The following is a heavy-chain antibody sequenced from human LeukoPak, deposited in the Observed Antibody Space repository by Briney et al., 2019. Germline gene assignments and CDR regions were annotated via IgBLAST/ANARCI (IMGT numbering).Heavy chain of an antibody. CDR3: ARDRTTVVRTWFDP. J-gene: IGHJ5*02. CDR2: IIPILGIA. D-gene: IGHD4-23*01. CDR1: GGTFSSYA. V-gene: IGHV1-69*04. Sequence: SVKVSCKASGGTFSSYAISWVRQAPEQGLEWMGRIIPILGIANYAQKFQGRVTITADKSTSTAYMELSSLRSEDTAVYYCARDRTTVVRTWFDPWGQGTLVTVSS.